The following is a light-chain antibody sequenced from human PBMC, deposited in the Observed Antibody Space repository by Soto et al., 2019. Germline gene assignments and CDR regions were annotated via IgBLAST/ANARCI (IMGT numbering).Light chain of an antibody. V-gene: IGLV2-8*01. CDR3: SSYAGSNNFRV. J-gene: IGLJ1*01. Sequence: QSALTQPPSASGSPGQSVTISCTGTSSDVGAYNYVSWYQQHPGKAPKLMIYEVSKRPSGVPDRFSGSKSSNTASLTVSGLQAEDEADYYCSSYAGSNNFRVFGTGTKLTVL. CDR2: EVS. CDR1: SSDVGAYNY.